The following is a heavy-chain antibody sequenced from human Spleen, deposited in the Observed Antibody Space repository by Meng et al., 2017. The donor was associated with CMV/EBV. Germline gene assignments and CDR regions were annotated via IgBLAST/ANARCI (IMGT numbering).Heavy chain of an antibody. D-gene: IGHD3-3*01. CDR1: ISSSSYY. J-gene: IGHJ4*02. CDR3: ARLTTVLRFLEWLLPPPDY. CDR2: IYYSGST. Sequence: ISSSSYYWGWIRQPPGKGLEWIGSIYYSGSTYYNPSLKSRVTISVDTSKNQFSLKLSSVTAADTAVYYCARLTTVLRFLEWLLPPPDYWGQGTLVTVSS. V-gene: IGHV4-39*01.